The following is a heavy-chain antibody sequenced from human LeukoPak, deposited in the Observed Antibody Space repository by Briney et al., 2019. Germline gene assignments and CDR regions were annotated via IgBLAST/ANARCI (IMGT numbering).Heavy chain of an antibody. CDR2: ISSSSSYI. V-gene: IGHV3-21*01. J-gene: IGHJ4*02. CDR3: ARSIAASPPLPFDY. Sequence: GGSLRLSCAASGFTFSSYSMSWVRQAPGKGLEWVSSISSSSSYIYYADSVKGRFTISRDNAKNSLYLQMNSLRAEDTAVYYCARSIAASPPLPFDYWGQGTLVTVSS. D-gene: IGHD6-6*01. CDR1: GFTFSSYS.